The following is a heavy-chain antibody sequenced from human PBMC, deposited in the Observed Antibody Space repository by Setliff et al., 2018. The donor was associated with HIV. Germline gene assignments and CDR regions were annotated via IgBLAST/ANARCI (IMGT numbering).Heavy chain of an antibody. D-gene: IGHD1-26*01. CDR1: GYTFTDYY. CDR3: ARGTRVGANDAFDI. J-gene: IGHJ3*02. CDR2: VNPNSGGT. V-gene: IGHV1-2*06. Sequence: ASVKVSCKASGYTFTDYYMHWVRQAPGQGLEWMGRVNPNSGGTNYVQKFQGRVTMTRDRSINTAYMELSRLRSGDTAVYYYARGTRVGANDAFDIWGQGTMVTVSS.